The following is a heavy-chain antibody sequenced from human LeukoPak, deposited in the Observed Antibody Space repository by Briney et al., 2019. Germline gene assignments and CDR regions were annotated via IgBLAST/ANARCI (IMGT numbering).Heavy chain of an antibody. Sequence: PGGSLRLSCAASGFTFSSYGMHWVRQAPGKGLEWVAVISYDGSNKYYADSVKGRFTISRDNAKNSLFLQMTSLRAEDTALYYCAPEVWELQGASDIWGQGTMVTVSS. CDR2: ISYDGSNK. J-gene: IGHJ3*02. D-gene: IGHD1-26*01. CDR3: APEVWELQGASDI. V-gene: IGHV3-30*03. CDR1: GFTFSSYG.